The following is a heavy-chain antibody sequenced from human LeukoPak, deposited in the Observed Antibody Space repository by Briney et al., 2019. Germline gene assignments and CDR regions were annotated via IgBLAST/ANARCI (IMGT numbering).Heavy chain of an antibody. D-gene: IGHD3-22*01. CDR2: ISYDGSNK. V-gene: IGHV3-30-3*01. J-gene: IGHJ4*02. CDR3: ASDGLITMIVVVITWLLNY. Sequence: GGSLRLSCAASGFTFRSYAMHWVRQAPGKGLEWVAVISYDGSNKYYADSVKGRFTISRDISKNTLYLQMDSLRAEDTAVYYCASDGLITMIVVVITWLLNYWGQGTLVTASS. CDR1: GFTFRSYA.